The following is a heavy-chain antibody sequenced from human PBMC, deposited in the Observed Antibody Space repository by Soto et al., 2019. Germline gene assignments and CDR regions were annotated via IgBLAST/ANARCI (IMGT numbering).Heavy chain of an antibody. Sequence: ALRLSCAASGFTFSSYGMHWVRQAPGKGLEWVAVISYDGSNKYYADSVKGRFTISRDNSKNTLYLQMNSLRAEDTAVYYRAKVPGRFDGMDVWGQGTTVTVSS. CDR2: ISYDGSNK. CDR3: AKVPGRFDGMDV. V-gene: IGHV3-30*18. CDR1: GFTFSSYG. J-gene: IGHJ6*02. D-gene: IGHD3-3*01.